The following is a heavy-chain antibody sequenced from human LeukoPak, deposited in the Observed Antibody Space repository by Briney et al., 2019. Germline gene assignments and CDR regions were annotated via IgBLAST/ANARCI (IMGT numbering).Heavy chain of an antibody. D-gene: IGHD3-22*01. V-gene: IGHV4-34*01. Sequence: SETLSLTCAVYGGSFSGYYWSWIRQPPGKGLKWIGEINHSGSTNYNPSLKSRVTISVDTSKNQFSLKLSSVTAADTAVYYCARGGAVFINRYFKHWGQGTLVTVSS. J-gene: IGHJ1*01. CDR2: INHSGST. CDR3: ARGGAVFINRYFKH. CDR1: GGSFSGYY.